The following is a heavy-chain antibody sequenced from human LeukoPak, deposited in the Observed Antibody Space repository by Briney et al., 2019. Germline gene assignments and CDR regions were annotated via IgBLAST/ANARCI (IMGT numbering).Heavy chain of an antibody. J-gene: IGHJ4*02. Sequence: SQSLTLTCGASGVTFSSNSAAWGWNRQSPSRGLEWLVRTYCRSDRHSDYAVFVKSRITISPDTSKNQFSLQLNSLTPEDTAVYYCARYQGIGSQRYFFDYWGQGVLVTVSS. CDR1: GVTFSSNSAA. CDR3: ARYQGIGSQRYFFDY. V-gene: IGHV6-1*01. CDR2: TYCRSDRHS. D-gene: IGHD6-19*01.